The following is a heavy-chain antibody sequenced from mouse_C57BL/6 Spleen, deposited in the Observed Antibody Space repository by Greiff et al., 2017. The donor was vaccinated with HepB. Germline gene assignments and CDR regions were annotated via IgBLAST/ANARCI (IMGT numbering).Heavy chain of an antibody. CDR3: ARDPFYSNYDYYAMDY. J-gene: IGHJ4*01. CDR1: GYSITSGYD. CDR2: ISYSGST. Sequence: EVKLQESGPGMVKPSQSLSLTCTVTGYSITSGYDWHWIRHFPGNKLEWMGYISYSGSTNYNPSLKSRISITHDTSKNHFFLKLNSVTTEDTATYYCARDPFYSNYDYYAMDYWGQGTSVTVSS. D-gene: IGHD2-5*01. V-gene: IGHV3-1*01.